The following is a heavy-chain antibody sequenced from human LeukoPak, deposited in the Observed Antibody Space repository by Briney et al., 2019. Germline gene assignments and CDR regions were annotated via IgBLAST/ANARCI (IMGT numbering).Heavy chain of an antibody. D-gene: IGHD3-22*01. J-gene: IGHJ3*02. CDR1: GGSISSYY. Sequence: SETLSLTCTVSGGSISSYYWSWIRQPPGKGLEWIGYIYYSGSTNYNPSLKSRVTISVDTSKNQFSLRLSSVTAADTAVYYCARDRKYYYDSSGYYNAFDIWGQGTMVTVSS. CDR2: IYYSGST. CDR3: ARDRKYYYDSSGYYNAFDI. V-gene: IGHV4-59*01.